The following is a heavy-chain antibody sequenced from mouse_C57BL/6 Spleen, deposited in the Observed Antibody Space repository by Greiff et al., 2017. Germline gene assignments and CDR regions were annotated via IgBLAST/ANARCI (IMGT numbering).Heavy chain of an antibody. Sequence: VQLQQPGAELVRPGSSVKLSCKASGYTFTSYWMHWVKQRPIQGLEWIGNIDPSDSETHYNQKFKDKATLTVDKSSSTAYMQLSSLTSEDSAVYCCARGDYGSSPWFAYWGQGTMVTVSA. CDR2: IDPSDSET. D-gene: IGHD1-1*01. V-gene: IGHV1-52*01. CDR1: GYTFTSYW. J-gene: IGHJ3*01. CDR3: ARGDYGSSPWFAY.